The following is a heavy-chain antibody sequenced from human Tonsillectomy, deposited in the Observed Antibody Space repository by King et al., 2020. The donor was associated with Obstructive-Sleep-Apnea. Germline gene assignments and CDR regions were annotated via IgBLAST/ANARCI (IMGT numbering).Heavy chain of an antibody. CDR1: GFTFSSYA. Sequence: VQLVESGGGVVQPGRSLRLSCAASGFTFSSYAMHWVRQAPGKGLEWVAVISYDGSNKYYADSVKGRFTISRDNSKNTLYLQMNSLRAEDTAVYYCAGAFDYYDSSAYDYWGQGTLVTVSS. D-gene: IGHD3-22*01. J-gene: IGHJ4*02. V-gene: IGHV3-30*04. CDR3: AGAFDYYDSSAYDY. CDR2: ISYDGSNK.